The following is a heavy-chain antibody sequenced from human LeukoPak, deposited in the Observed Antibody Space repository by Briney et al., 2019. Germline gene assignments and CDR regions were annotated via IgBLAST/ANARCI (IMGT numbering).Heavy chain of an antibody. CDR2: ICGGGGST. CDR1: GFTFSSYT. V-gene: IGHV3-23*01. Sequence: PGGSLRLSCAASGFTFSSYTMRWVRQAPGKGLEWVSAICGGGGSTDYADSVRGRFTISRDNPKKTLYLQMDSLRAEDTAVYYCAKDHYYDSSNYYYGRPNLFDYWGQGTLVTVSS. D-gene: IGHD3-22*01. CDR3: AKDHYYDSSNYYYGRPNLFDY. J-gene: IGHJ4*02.